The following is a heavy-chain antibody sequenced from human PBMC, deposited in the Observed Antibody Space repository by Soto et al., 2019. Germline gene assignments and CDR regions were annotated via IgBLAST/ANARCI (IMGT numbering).Heavy chain of an antibody. Sequence: EVQLVETGGGLIQPGGSLRLSCAASGFTVSNTYMTWVRQPPGKGLECVSVIYTAGGTNYADSVKGRFIISRDNSKNTLYLQMNSLRAEDTAVYYCARASPVAKGGFDPWGQGTLVTVSS. CDR1: GFTVSNTY. V-gene: IGHV3-53*02. D-gene: IGHD2-2*01. CDR3: ARASPVAKGGFDP. J-gene: IGHJ5*02. CDR2: IYTAGGT.